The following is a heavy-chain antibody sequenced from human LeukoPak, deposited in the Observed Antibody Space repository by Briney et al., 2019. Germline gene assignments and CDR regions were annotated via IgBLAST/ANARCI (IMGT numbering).Heavy chain of an antibody. D-gene: IGHD3-10*01. J-gene: IGHJ6*02. CDR1: GFTFSSYA. CDR3: ARERGGYYYYYGMDV. CDR2: ISYDGSNK. Sequence: GGSLRLSCAASGFTFSSYAMHWVRQAPGKGLEWVAVISYDGSNKYYADSVKGRFTISRDNSKNTLYLQMNSLRAEDTAVYYCARERGGYYYYYGMDVWGQRTTVTVSS. V-gene: IGHV3-30-3*01.